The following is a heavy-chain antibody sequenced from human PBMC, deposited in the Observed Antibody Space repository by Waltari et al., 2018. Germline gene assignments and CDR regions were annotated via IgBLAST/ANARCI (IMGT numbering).Heavy chain of an antibody. CDR2: IIPTFGTA. J-gene: IGHJ4*02. D-gene: IGHD5-12*01. CDR1: GGTFSSYA. Sequence: QVQLVQSGAEVKKPGSSVKVSCKASGGTFSSYAISWVRQAPGQGLDWMGRIIPTFGTANYAQKFQGRVTITTDESTSTAYMELSSLRSEDTAVYYCARGGRDIVATIPHGFDYWGQGTLVTVSS. CDR3: ARGGRDIVATIPHGFDY. V-gene: IGHV1-69*05.